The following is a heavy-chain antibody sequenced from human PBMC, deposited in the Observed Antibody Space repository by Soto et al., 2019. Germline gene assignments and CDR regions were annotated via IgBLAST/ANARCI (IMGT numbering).Heavy chain of an antibody. CDR1: GGSISSGGYY. D-gene: IGHD6-13*01. CDR2: IYYSGST. Sequence: NPSETLSLTCTVSGGSISSGGYYWSWIRQHPGKGLEWIGYIYYSGSTYYNPSLKSRVTISVDTSKNQFSLKLSSVTAADTAVYYCARAAGSWYYHDIVDYYYYYGMDVWGQGTTVTVSS. CDR3: ARAAGSWYYHDIVDYYYYYGMDV. J-gene: IGHJ6*02. V-gene: IGHV4-31*03.